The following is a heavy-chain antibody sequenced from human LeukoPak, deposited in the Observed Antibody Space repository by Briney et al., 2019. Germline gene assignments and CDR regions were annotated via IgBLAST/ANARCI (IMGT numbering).Heavy chain of an antibody. J-gene: IGHJ2*01. CDR3: ARRLDYWYFDL. V-gene: IGHV5-51*01. CDR1: GYSFASYW. D-gene: IGHD1-1*01. CDR2: IYPGDSDT. Sequence: RTGESLKISCKGSGYSFASYWIGWVRQMPGKGLEWMGIIYPGDSDTRYSPSFQGQVTISADKSISTAYLQWSSLKASDSAMYYCARRLDYWYFDLWGRGTLVTVSS.